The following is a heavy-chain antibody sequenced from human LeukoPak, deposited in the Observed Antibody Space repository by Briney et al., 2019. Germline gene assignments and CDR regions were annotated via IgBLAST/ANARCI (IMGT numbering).Heavy chain of an antibody. D-gene: IGHD7-27*01. J-gene: IGHJ5*02. CDR1: GGSFSGYY. CDR2: INHSGST. V-gene: IGHV4-34*01. Sequence: PSETLSLTCAVYGGSFSGYYWSWIRQPPGKGLEWIGEINHSGSTNYNPSLKSRVTISVDTSKNQFSLKLSSVTAADTAVYYCARLTSNCFDPWGQGTLVTVSS. CDR3: ARLTSNCFDP.